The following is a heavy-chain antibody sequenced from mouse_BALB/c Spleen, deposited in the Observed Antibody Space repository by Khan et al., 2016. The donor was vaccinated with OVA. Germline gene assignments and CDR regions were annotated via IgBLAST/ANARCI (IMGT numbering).Heavy chain of an antibody. V-gene: IGHV2-6-1*01. CDR1: GFSLTNYG. D-gene: IGHD2-10*01. Sequence: QVQLKQSGPGLVAPSQSLSITCTISGFSLTNYGVHWVRQPPGKGLEWLVVIWSDGSTTYNSALKSRLSISKDNSNSQVFLKINSLQTDDTAMYFCARQPYYHYNIMDYWGQGTSVTVSS. J-gene: IGHJ4*01. CDR2: IWSDGST. CDR3: ARQPYYHYNIMDY.